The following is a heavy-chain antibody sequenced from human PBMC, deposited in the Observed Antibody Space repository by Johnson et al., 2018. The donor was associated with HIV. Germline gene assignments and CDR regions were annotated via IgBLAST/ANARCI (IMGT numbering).Heavy chain of an antibody. CDR1: GFTFDDYA. CDR3: AKDPHESGGYPPFQH. D-gene: IGHD3-22*01. CDR2: ISGSGGST. J-gene: IGHJ1*01. V-gene: IGHV3-23*04. Sequence: VQLVESGGGVVQPGRSLRLSCAASGFTFDDYAMHWVRQAPGKGLEWVSAISGSGGSTYYADSVKGRFTISRDNSKNTLYLQMNSLRAEDTAVYYCAKDPHESGGYPPFQHWGQGTLVTVSS.